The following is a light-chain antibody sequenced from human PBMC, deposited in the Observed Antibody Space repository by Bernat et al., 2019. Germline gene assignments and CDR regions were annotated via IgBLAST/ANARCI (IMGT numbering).Light chain of an antibody. V-gene: IGLV2-18*02. CDR2: EVS. J-gene: IGLJ3*02. CDR3: SSYTSSSTWV. CDR1: SSDVGRYNR. Sequence: QSALTQPPSVSVSPGQSATISCTGTSSDVGRYNRVSWYQQHPGTALNLMIYEVSNRPPGVPGRFTESKSGNTASLTISGHQAEDEDDYYWSSYTSSSTWVCGGGTKLTVL.